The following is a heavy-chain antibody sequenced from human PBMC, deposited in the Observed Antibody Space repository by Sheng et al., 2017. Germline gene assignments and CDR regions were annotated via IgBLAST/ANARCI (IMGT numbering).Heavy chain of an antibody. V-gene: IGHV3-48*01. CDR2: ISSSSNTI. J-gene: IGHJ3*02. D-gene: IGHD3-10*01. Sequence: EVQLVESGGGLVQPGGSLRLSCAASGFTFSSYTMNWVRQAPGKGLEWISYISSSSNTIYYADSVKGRFTISRDNAKNSLFLQMNSLRAEDTAVYYCARPRLLWFGETSLGAGALDIWGQGTMVTVSS. CDR3: ARPRLLWFGETSLGAGALDI. CDR1: GFTFSSYT.